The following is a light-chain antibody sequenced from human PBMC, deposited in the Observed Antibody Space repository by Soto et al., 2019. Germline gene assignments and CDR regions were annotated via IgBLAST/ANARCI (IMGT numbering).Light chain of an antibody. CDR3: QEYIRAPWT. J-gene: IGKJ1*01. V-gene: IGKV1-27*01. CDR1: QGISNY. CDR2: VAS. Sequence: DIQMTQSPSSLSASVGDRATITCRASQGISNYLAWYQQKPGKVPKLLIFVASTLQSGVPSRFSGSGSGTDFTLTISSLQPEDVATYYCQEYIRAPWTFGQGTKVDIK.